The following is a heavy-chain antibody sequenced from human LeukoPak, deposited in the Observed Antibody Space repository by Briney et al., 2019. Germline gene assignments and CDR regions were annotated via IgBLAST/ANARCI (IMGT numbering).Heavy chain of an antibody. D-gene: IGHD3-22*01. Sequence: ASVKVSCKASGYTFTSYGISWVRQAPGQGLEWMGWISAYNGNTNYAQKLQGRVTMTTDISTSTAYMELRSLRSDDTAVYYCAGVDYYYDSSGYYYGEFGAFDIWGQGTMVTVSS. J-gene: IGHJ3*02. CDR2: ISAYNGNT. CDR3: AGVDYYYDSSGYYYGEFGAFDI. CDR1: GYTFTSYG. V-gene: IGHV1-18*01.